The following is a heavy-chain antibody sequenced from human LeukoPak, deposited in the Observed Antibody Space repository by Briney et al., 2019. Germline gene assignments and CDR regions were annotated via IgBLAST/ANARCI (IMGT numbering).Heavy chain of an antibody. D-gene: IGHD3-3*01. CDR2: IIPIFGTA. Sequence: GASVKVSCKASGGTFSSYAISWVRQAPGQGLEWMGGIIPIFGTANYAQKFQGRVTITADESTSTAYMELSSLRSEDTAVYYCARAPRFLEWQPTYYYYYMDVWGKGTTVTVSS. CDR3: ARAPRFLEWQPTYYYYYMDV. V-gene: IGHV1-69*13. J-gene: IGHJ6*03. CDR1: GGTFSSYA.